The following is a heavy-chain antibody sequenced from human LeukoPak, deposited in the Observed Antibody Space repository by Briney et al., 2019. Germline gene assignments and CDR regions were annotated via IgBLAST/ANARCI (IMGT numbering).Heavy chain of an antibody. CDR2: VRYDGSNK. CDR3: AKDADNWNSYFAY. V-gene: IGHV3-30*02. J-gene: IGHJ4*02. D-gene: IGHD1-7*01. CDR1: GLTSSNQA. Sequence: GRCMSLSCAASGLTSSNQAMHWVRQPPGKGRGWVAFVRYDGSNKYYADSGQGRFTSSKDNSKNTLYLQMSSLTAEDTAVYYCAKDADNWNSYFAYWGQGTLVTVSS.